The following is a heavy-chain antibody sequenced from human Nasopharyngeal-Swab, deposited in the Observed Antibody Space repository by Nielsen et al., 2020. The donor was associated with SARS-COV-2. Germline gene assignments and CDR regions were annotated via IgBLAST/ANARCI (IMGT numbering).Heavy chain of an antibody. CDR1: GFSFTSLG. Sequence: GAALKRSREWTGFSFTSLGVRWVSQMPGKGLEWMGRSEPSDSYTNYSPSFQGHVTISANKSISTAYLQWSSLKASDTAMYYCARQIRFLEWFPYYYYYMDVWGKGTTVTVSS. CDR2: SEPSDSYT. V-gene: IGHV5-10-1*01. CDR3: ARQIRFLEWFPYYYYYMDV. D-gene: IGHD3-3*01. J-gene: IGHJ6*03.